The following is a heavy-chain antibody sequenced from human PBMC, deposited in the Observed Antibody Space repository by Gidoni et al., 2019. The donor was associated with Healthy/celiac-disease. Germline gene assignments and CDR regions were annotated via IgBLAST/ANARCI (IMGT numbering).Heavy chain of an antibody. Sequence: EVQLLESGGGLVQPGGSLRLSCAASGSTFSSYAMSWVRQAPGKGLEWVSAISGSGGSTYYADSVKGRFTISRDNSKNTLYLQMNSLRAEDTAVYYCAKSPYGYYRAEYFQHWGQGTLVTVSS. V-gene: IGHV3-23*01. D-gene: IGHD3-3*01. CDR3: AKSPYGYYRAEYFQH. CDR1: GSTFSSYA. CDR2: ISGSGGST. J-gene: IGHJ1*01.